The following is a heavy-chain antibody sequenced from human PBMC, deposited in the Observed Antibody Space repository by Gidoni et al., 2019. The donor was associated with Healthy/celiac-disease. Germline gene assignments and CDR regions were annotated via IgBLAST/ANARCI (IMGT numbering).Heavy chain of an antibody. V-gene: IGHV4-59*08. CDR2: IYYSGST. D-gene: IGHD6-13*01. CDR1: GGSISSYY. J-gene: IGHJ4*02. CDR3: AVIAAAGVFDY. Sequence: QVQLQESGPGLVKPSETLSLTCPVPGGSISSYYWSWIRQPPGKGLEWIGYIYYSGSTNYNPSLKSRVTISVDTSKNQFSLKLSSVTAADTAVYYCAVIAAAGVFDYWGQGTLVTVSS.